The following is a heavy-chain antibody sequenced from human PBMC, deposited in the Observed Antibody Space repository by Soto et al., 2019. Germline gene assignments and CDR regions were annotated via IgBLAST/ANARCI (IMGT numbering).Heavy chain of an antibody. Sequence: GGSLRLSCAASGFTFSSYAMSWVRQAPGKGLEWVSAISAGGGGTYYADSVKGRFTISRDNSKNTLYLQLDSLRAEDTAVYYCASRPGPTGWSWYFDYWGLGTLVTVSS. CDR3: ASRPGPTGWSWYFDY. D-gene: IGHD3-10*01. CDR1: GFTFSSYA. V-gene: IGHV3-23*01. J-gene: IGHJ4*02. CDR2: ISAGGGGT.